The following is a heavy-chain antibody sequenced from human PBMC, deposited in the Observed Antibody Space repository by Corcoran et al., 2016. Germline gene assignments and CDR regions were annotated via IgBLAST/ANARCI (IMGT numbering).Heavy chain of an antibody. CDR1: GGTFSSYA. Sequence: QVQLVQSGAEMKKPGSSVKVSCKASGGTFSSYAISWVRQAPGQGLEWMGGIIPIFGSANYAQKFQDRVTITADRSTTTAYMELNSVRIEDKAVYYCAKGKGNWNYYEYWGQGRMVTVSS. CDR3: AKGKGNWNYYEY. J-gene: IGHJ4*02. D-gene: IGHD1-1*01. V-gene: IGHV1-69*06. CDR2: IIPIFGSA.